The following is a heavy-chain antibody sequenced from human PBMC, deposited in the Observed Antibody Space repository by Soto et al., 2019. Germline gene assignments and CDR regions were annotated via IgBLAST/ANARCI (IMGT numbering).Heavy chain of an antibody. CDR3: ARVQQSGDSYRWFDP. CDR2: IYSSGST. J-gene: IGHJ5*01. D-gene: IGHD2-21*02. CDR1: GGSISGYY. Sequence: QVQLQESGPGLVKPSGTLSLTCTVSGGSISGYYWTWIRQPAGKGLEYIGRIYSSGSTNFSPSLKSRVSLSVDTPQKPISLTVTSMTAADTAVDYCARVQQSGDSYRWFDPWGQETLVTVSS. V-gene: IGHV4-4*07.